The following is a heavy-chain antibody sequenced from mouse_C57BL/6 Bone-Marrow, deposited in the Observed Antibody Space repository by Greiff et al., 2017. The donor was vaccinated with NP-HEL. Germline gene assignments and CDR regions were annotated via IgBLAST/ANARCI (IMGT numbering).Heavy chain of an antibody. V-gene: IGHV1-64*01. D-gene: IGHD2-3*01. CDR1: GYTFTSYW. J-gene: IGHJ2*01. CDR3: ARLRWLLLWYFDY. CDR2: IHPNSGST. Sequence: QVQLKQPGAELVKPGASVKLSCKASGYTFTSYWMHWVKQRPGQGLEWIGMIHPNSGSTNYNEKFKSKATLTVDKSSSTAYMQLSSLTSEDSAVYYCARLRWLLLWYFDYWGQGTTLTVSS.